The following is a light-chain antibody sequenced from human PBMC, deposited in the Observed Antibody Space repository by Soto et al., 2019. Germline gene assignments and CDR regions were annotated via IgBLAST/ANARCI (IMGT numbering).Light chain of an antibody. CDR1: QSVSSTY. J-gene: IGKJ1*01. V-gene: IGKV3-20*01. Sequence: EIVLTQSPGTLSLSPGERATLSCRASQSVSSTYLAWYQQKPGQAPRLLIYGASNRATGIPDRFSGSGSGTDFTLTISRLEPEDFAVYYCQQYGSSRWTFGQGTRVDI. CDR2: GAS. CDR3: QQYGSSRWT.